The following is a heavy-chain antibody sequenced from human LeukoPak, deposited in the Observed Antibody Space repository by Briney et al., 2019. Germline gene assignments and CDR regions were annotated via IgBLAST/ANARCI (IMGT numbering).Heavy chain of an antibody. CDR1: GVTFSNYA. Sequence: GGSLRLSCTASGVTFSNYAMSWARQAPGKGLVWVSAITSSGGDTYYADSVKGRFTFSRDNSKNTLYLQMTSLRPEDTAIYYCAKADYNDYAFDYWGQGTLVTVSS. J-gene: IGHJ4*02. D-gene: IGHD4-11*01. V-gene: IGHV3-23*01. CDR3: AKADYNDYAFDY. CDR2: ITSSGGDT.